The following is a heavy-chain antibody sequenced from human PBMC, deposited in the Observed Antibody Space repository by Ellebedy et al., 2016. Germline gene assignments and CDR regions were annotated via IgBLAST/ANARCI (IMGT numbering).Heavy chain of an antibody. V-gene: IGHV3-23*01. D-gene: IGHD1-14*01. CDR1: GFTFSSYA. J-gene: IGHJ4*02. Sequence: GGSLRLSCAASGFTFSSYAMNWVRQAPGKGLEWVSVISTSGGTTYYADSVKGRFTISRDNSKNTLYLQMKSLTVEDTAVYYCAKGNAIPGPEPLDFWGQGTRVTVSS. CDR2: ISTSGGTT. CDR3: AKGNAIPGPEPLDF.